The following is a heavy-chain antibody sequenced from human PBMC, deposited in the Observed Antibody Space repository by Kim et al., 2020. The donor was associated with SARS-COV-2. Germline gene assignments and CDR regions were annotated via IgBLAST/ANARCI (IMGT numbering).Heavy chain of an antibody. J-gene: IGHJ5*02. V-gene: IGHV4-59*01. CDR3: ARAGRITIFGVVGWFDP. D-gene: IGHD3-3*01. Sequence: LEVIGYISYRGSTNYHTSLKSRVTISVDTSKNQFSLKLSSVTAADTAVYYWARAGRITIFGVVGWFDPWGQGTLVTVSS. CDR2: ISYRGST.